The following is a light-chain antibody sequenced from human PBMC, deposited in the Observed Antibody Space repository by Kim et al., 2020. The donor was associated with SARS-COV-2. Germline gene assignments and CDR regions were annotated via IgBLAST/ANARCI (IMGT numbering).Light chain of an antibody. CDR3: QKYNDWPPLT. J-gene: IGKJ4*01. V-gene: IGKV3-15*01. Sequence: EIVMTQSPATLSVSPGERVTLSCRASQSVTSDLAWYQQKPGQAPRLLIYHASIRATGIPARFSGSGSGTDFTLTISSLQSEDFAVYYCQKYNDWPPLTFGGGTKVDIK. CDR2: HAS. CDR1: QSVTSD.